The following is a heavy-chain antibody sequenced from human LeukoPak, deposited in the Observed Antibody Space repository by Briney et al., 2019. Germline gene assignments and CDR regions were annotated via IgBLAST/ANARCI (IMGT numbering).Heavy chain of an antibody. CDR1: GFTVDDYT. CDR2: ISWDGGST. V-gene: IGHV3-43*01. CDR3: ARGQYYYGMDV. Sequence: GGSLRLSCAASGFTVDDYTMYWVRQARGKGLEWVSLISWDGGSTYYADSVKGRFTISRDNSKNSLYLQMNSLRTEDTALYYCARGQYYYGMDVWGQGTTVTVSS. J-gene: IGHJ6*02.